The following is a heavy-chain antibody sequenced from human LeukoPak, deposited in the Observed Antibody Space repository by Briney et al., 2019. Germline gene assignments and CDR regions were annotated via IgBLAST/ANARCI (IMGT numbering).Heavy chain of an antibody. J-gene: IGHJ4*02. CDR2: ISGSGGST. D-gene: IGHD6-13*01. CDR1: GFTFSSNA. V-gene: IGHV3-23*01. Sequence: PGGSLTLSCAASGFTFSSNALSWLRHAPGKGLEWVSAISGSGGSTYYADSVKGRFTISRDNSKNTLYLQMNSLRAEDTAVYYCAKMGIAAVSDYWGQGTLVTVSS. CDR3: AKMGIAAVSDY.